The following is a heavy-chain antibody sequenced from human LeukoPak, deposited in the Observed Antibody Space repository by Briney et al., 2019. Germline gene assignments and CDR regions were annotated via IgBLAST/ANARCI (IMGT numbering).Heavy chain of an antibody. CDR1: GGSISSYY. D-gene: IGHD5-18*01. J-gene: IGHJ4*02. V-gene: IGHV4-59*01. CDR3: ARGSYYSYDDYYFDY. Sequence: PSETLSLTCTVSGGSISSYYWSWIRQPPGKGLEWTGYIYYSGSTNYNPSLKSRVTISVDTSKNQFSLKLSSVTAADTAVYYCARGSYYSYDDYYFDYWGQGTLVTVSS. CDR2: IYYSGST.